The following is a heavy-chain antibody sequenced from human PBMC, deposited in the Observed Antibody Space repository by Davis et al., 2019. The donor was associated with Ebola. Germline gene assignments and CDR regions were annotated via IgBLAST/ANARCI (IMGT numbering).Heavy chain of an antibody. CDR1: GFTFSSYS. J-gene: IGHJ5*02. Sequence: GESLKISCAASGFTFSSYSMNWVRQAPGKGLEWVSSISSSSSYIYYADSVKGRFTISRDNSKNTLYLQMNSLRAEDTAVYYCARDGLGSLVDWLFGWFDPWGQGTLVTVSS. CDR2: ISSSSSYI. V-gene: IGHV3-21*01. CDR3: ARDGLGSLVDWLFGWFDP. D-gene: IGHD3-9*01.